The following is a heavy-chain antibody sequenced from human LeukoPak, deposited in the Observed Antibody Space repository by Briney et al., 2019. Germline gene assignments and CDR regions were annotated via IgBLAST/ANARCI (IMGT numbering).Heavy chain of an antibody. CDR3: AREVNEPASTDAFDI. CDR2: IYHSGSA. J-gene: IGHJ3*02. D-gene: IGHD2-15*01. CDR1: GGSISSDNYF. Sequence: SETLSLTCTVSGGSISSDNYFWSWIRQHPGKGLEWLGYIYHSGSAYYNPSLKSRLTISVDTSKNQFSLKLNSVIAADTAVYYCAREVNEPASTDAFDIWGQGTMVNVSS. V-gene: IGHV4-31*03.